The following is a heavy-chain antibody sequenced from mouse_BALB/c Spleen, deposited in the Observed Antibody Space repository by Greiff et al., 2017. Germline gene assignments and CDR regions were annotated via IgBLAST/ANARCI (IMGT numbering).Heavy chain of an antibody. Sequence: EVQVVESGGGLVKPGGSLKLSCAASGFTFSDYYMYWVRQTPEKRLEWVATISDGGSYTYYPDSVKGRFTISRDNAKNNLYLQMSSLKSEDTAMYYCARGGLTTATSWFAYWGQGTLVTVSA. CDR2: ISDGGSYT. D-gene: IGHD1-2*01. J-gene: IGHJ3*01. CDR3: ARGGLTTATSWFAY. V-gene: IGHV5-4*02. CDR1: GFTFSDYY.